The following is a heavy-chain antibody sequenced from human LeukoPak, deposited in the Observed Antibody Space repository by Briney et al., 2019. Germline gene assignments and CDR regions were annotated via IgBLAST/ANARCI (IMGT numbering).Heavy chain of an antibody. D-gene: IGHD4-23*01. V-gene: IGHV3-7*02. CDR3: ARRDGDNDRGFDY. Sequence: GGSLRLSCVASGFTFSSYWMSWVRQTPGKGLEWVAHLNQDGSERYYVDSVKGRFTISRENVKNSLYLQMNSLRAEDTAVYYCARRDGDNDRGFDYWGQGTLVIVSS. CDR1: GFTFSSYW. J-gene: IGHJ4*02. CDR2: LNQDGSER.